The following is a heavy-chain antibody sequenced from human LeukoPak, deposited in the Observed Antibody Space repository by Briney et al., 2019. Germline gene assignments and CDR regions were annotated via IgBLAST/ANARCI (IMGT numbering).Heavy chain of an antibody. CDR3: AKDLEQWLAHYFDY. V-gene: IGHV3-30*02. Sequence: QSGGSLRLSCAASGFTFSSYGMHWVRQAPGKGLEWVAFIRYDGSNKYYADSVKGRFTISRDNSKNTLYLQMNSLRAEDTAVYYCAKDLEQWLAHYFDYWGQGTLVTVSS. CDR1: GFTFSSYG. J-gene: IGHJ4*02. D-gene: IGHD6-19*01. CDR2: IRYDGSNK.